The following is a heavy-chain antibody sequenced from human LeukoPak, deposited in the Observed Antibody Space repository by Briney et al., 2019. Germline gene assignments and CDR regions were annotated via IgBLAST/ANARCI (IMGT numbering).Heavy chain of an antibody. D-gene: IGHD3-10*01. CDR1: GGSISSYF. V-gene: IGHV4-59*01. CDR2: IYYSGST. Sequence: SETLSLTCTVSGGSISSYFWSWIRQPPGKGLEWIGYIYYSGSTNSNPSLKSRVTISLDTSKNHFSLKLSSVTAADTAVYYCARGDRVRGVSWFDPWGQGTLVTVSS. J-gene: IGHJ5*02. CDR3: ARGDRVRGVSWFDP.